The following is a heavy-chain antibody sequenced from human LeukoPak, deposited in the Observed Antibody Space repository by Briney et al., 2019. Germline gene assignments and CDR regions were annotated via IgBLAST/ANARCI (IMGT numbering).Heavy chain of an antibody. CDR3: ARGRRYSYGFGGSTFDY. CDR2: INHSGST. V-gene: IGHV4-39*07. CDR1: GGSISSSSYY. Sequence: PSETLSLTCTVSGGSISSSSYYWSWIRQPPGKGLEWIGEINHSGSTNYNPSLKSRVTISVDTSKNQFSLKLSSVTAADTAVYYCARGRRYSYGFGGSTFDYWGQGTLVTVSS. J-gene: IGHJ4*02. D-gene: IGHD5-18*01.